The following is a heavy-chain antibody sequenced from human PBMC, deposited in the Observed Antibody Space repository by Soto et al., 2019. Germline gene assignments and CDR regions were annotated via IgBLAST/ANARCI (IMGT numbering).Heavy chain of an antibody. CDR3: ARVVVVPAAIGLPADHYYYYGMDV. D-gene: IGHD2-2*02. CDR2: ISAYNGNT. J-gene: IGHJ6*02. Sequence: ASVKVSCKASGYTFTSYGISWVRQAPGQGLEWMGWISAYNGNTNYAQKLQGRVTMTTDTSTSTAYMELRSLRSDDTAVYYCARVVVVPAAIGLPADHYYYYGMDVWGQGTTVTVS. V-gene: IGHV1-18*01. CDR1: GYTFTSYG.